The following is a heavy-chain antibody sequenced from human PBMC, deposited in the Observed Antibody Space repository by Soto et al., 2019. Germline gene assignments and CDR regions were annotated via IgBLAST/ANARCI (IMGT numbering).Heavy chain of an antibody. CDR1: GFSLTTSGVG. D-gene: IGHD3-3*01. Sequence: QITLNESGPTVVRPTETLTLTCRFSGFSLTTSGVGVGWIRQSPGKAPEWLALIYWDDDKRYSASLKSRLTITKDTSKNQVVLTGSVLDPTDTATYYCAHRVLRTVFGLVTTTAIYFDFWGQGTPVAVAS. CDR2: IYWDDDK. J-gene: IGHJ4*02. CDR3: AHRVLRTVFGLVTTTAIYFDF. V-gene: IGHV2-5*02.